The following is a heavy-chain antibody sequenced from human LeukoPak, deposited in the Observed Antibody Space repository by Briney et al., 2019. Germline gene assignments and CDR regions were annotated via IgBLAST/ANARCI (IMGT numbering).Heavy chain of an antibody. Sequence: ESLSISCKASGYIFSSYWIAWVRQMPGKGLEWMGIIYPGDSETRYSPSFQGQVTMSVDESITTAYLQWSSLQASDTAMYYCARSGGSGSYGYYYGMDVWGQGTTVTVSS. CDR2: IYPGDSET. J-gene: IGHJ6*02. D-gene: IGHD3-10*01. CDR3: ARSGGSGSYGYYYGMDV. V-gene: IGHV5-51*01. CDR1: GYIFSSYW.